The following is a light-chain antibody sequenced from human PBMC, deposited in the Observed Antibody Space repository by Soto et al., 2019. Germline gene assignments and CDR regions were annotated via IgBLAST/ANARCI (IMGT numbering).Light chain of an antibody. Sequence: EIGLTQSPATLSLSPGERATLSCGASQSVSSSLAWYQHKPGQAPRLLIYDASNRATGIPARFSGSGSGTDFTLTITSLEPEDFAVYYCQQRSNWPPTFGQGTKVDIK. V-gene: IGKV3-11*01. J-gene: IGKJ1*01. CDR3: QQRSNWPPT. CDR2: DAS. CDR1: QSVSSS.